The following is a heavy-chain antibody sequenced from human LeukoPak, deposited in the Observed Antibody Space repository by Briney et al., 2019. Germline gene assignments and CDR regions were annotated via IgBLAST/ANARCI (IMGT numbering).Heavy chain of an antibody. V-gene: IGHV4-34*01. CDR2: INHSGST. CDR1: GGSFSGYY. J-gene: IGHJ5*02. Sequence: SSETLSLTCAVYGGSFSGYYWSWIRQPPGKGLEWIGEINHSGSTNYNPSLKSRVTISVDTSKNQFSLKLSSVTAADTAVYYCARRVGIVLMVYPNWFDPWGQGTLVSVSS. CDR3: ARRVGIVLMVYPNWFDP. D-gene: IGHD2-8*01.